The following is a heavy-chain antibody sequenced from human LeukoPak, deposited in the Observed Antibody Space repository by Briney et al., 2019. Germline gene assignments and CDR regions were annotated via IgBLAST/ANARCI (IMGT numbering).Heavy chain of an antibody. CDR1: GGSFSGYY. J-gene: IGHJ4*02. CDR3: ARGWSRRLRYFDY. Sequence: SETLSLTCAVYGGSFSGYYWSWIRQPPGKGLEWIGEINHSGSTNYNPSLYSRVTISVDTSKNQFSLKLSSVTAADTAVYYCARGWSRRLRYFDYWGQGTLVTVSS. CDR2: INHSGST. D-gene: IGHD2-21*02. V-gene: IGHV4-34*01.